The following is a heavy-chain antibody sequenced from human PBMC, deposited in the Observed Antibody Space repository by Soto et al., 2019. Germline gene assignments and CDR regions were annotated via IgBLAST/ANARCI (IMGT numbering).Heavy chain of an antibody. CDR3: ARHVSLGRGTKRAYYFDY. Sequence: QLQLQESGPGLVKPSETLSLTCTVSGGAISSSSYYWGWIGQPPGKGLEWIGSIYYSGSTYYNPSLKSRVTMSVDTSKNPFSLKLGSVTAADTAVYDCARHVSLGRGTKRAYYFDYWGQGTLVTVSS. CDR2: IYYSGST. D-gene: IGHD1-7*01. J-gene: IGHJ4*02. V-gene: IGHV4-39*01. CDR1: GGAISSSSYY.